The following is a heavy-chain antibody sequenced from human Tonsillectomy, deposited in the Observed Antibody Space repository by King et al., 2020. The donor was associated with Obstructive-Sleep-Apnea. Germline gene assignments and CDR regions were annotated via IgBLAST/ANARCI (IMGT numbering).Heavy chain of an antibody. D-gene: IGHD6-13*01. V-gene: IGHV4-59*01. CDR1: GGAISSYY. J-gene: IGHJ4*02. CDR3: ASGSSWYVMFDY. CDR2: IYYMGST. Sequence: QLQESGPGLVKPSETLSLTCTVSGGAISSYYWSWIRQPPGKGREWIGSIYYMGSTNYNPSLKSRVTISVDTSKNQFSLKLSSVTAADTSVYYCASGSSWYVMFDYWGQGTLVTVSS.